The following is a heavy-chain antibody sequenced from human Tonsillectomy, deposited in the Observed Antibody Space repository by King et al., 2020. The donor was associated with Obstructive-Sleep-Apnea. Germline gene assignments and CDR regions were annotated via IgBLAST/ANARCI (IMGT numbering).Heavy chain of an antibody. CDR1: GFTFSSYS. J-gene: IGHJ4*02. CDR3: ARDSSPKQWLVSAFDY. D-gene: IGHD6-19*01. Sequence: VQLVESGGGLVKPGGSLRLSCAASGFTFSSYSMNWVRQAPGKGLEWVSSISSSSSYIYYADSVKGRFTISRDNAKNSLYLQMNSLRAEDTAVYYCARDSSPKQWLVSAFDYWGQGTLVTVSS. V-gene: IGHV3-21*01. CDR2: ISSSSSYI.